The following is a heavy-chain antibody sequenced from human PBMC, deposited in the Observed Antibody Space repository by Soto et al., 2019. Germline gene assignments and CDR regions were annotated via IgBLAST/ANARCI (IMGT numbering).Heavy chain of an antibody. CDR2: IIPIFGTA. CDR1: GGTFSSYA. Sequence: ASVKVSCKASGGTFSSYAISWVRQAPGQGLEWMGGIIPIFGTANYAQKFQGRVTITADESTSTAYMELSSLRSEDTAVYYCARDTYYYDSSGYDDAFDIWGQGTMVTVSS. D-gene: IGHD3-22*01. CDR3: ARDTYYYDSSGYDDAFDI. V-gene: IGHV1-69*13. J-gene: IGHJ3*02.